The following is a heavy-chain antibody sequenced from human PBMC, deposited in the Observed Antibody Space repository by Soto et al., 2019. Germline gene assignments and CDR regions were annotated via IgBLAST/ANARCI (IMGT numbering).Heavy chain of an antibody. Sequence: ASVNVSYQPSGYTFTDYSLHWVRQAPGQGREWMGWINVGNGNTGYSRKFQGRVTNDRDMSATTAYIEVTSLTSEDTAIYYCAREGAHYAPFDLWGQGTLVTFSS. J-gene: IGHJ4*02. V-gene: IGHV1-3*01. CDR2: INVGNGNT. D-gene: IGHD3-16*01. CDR1: GYTFTDYS. CDR3: AREGAHYAPFDL.